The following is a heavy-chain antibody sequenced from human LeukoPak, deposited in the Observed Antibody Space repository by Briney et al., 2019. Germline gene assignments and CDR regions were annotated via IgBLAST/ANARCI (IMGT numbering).Heavy chain of an antibody. CDR3: ARPHYDSSGYYYGYYFDY. V-gene: IGHV1-46*01. J-gene: IGHJ4*02. CDR2: INPSGGST. CDR1: GYTFTSYY. D-gene: IGHD3-22*01. Sequence: ASVKVSCKASGYTFTSYYIHWVRQAPGQGLEWMGIINPSGGSTNYAQDFQGRVTMTRDTSTSTVYMELSSLRSEDTAVYYCARPHYDSSGYYYGYYFDYWGQGTLVTVSS.